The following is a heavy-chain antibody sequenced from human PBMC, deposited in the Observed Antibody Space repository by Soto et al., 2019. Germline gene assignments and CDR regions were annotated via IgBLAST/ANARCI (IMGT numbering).Heavy chain of an antibody. J-gene: IGHJ6*02. CDR3: AKNGQPPYYYYGMDV. D-gene: IGHD2-8*01. Sequence: ASVKVSCKASGYTFTRYGISWVRQAPGQGLEWMGWISDYNGDTKYAQKFQGRVTMTVDTSTTTAYMELRSLTSDGRAVYYCAKNGQPPYYYYGMDVWGQGTTVTVSS. CDR2: ISDYNGDT. CDR1: GYTFTRYG. V-gene: IGHV1-18*01.